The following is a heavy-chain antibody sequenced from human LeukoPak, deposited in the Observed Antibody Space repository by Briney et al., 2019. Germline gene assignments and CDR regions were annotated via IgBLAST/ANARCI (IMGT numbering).Heavy chain of an antibody. D-gene: IGHD2-15*01. V-gene: IGHV1-2*02. CDR3: ARSSRPCSGGSCYLYSYYYHNMDV. CDR1: GYTFTGYY. J-gene: IGHJ6*03. CDR2: INPNNGGT. Sequence: ASVKVSCKASGYTFTGYYIHWVRQAPGQGLELMGWINPNNGGTNYAQKFQGRVTMTRDTSISTAYVELSRLRSDDTAVYYCARSSRPCSGGSCYLYSYYYHNMDVWGKGTTVTISS.